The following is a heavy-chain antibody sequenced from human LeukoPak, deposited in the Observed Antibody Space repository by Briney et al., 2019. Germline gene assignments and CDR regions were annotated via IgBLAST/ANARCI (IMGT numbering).Heavy chain of an antibody. V-gene: IGHV4-34*01. CDR3: ARDDAHLGGTFFDS. CDR1: GGSLTGYY. J-gene: IGHJ4*02. CDR2: VHHSGRT. Sequence: PSETLSLTCAVYGGSLTGYYWSWLRQAPGKGMEWIGEVHHSGRTLYNLSLMGRVTISLDTSKNQFSLWLNSVTAADTAVYYCARDDAHLGGTFFDSWGQGILVTVSS. D-gene: IGHD3-16*01.